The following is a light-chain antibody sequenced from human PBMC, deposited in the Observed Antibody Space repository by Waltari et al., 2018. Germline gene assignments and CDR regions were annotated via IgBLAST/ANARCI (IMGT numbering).Light chain of an antibody. J-gene: IGKJ2*01. CDR2: GAS. CDR1: QSVSNN. V-gene: IGKV3-15*01. CDR3: QQYNNWPLT. Sequence: EIVMTQSPATLSVSPGERATLSCRASQSVSNNLAWYQQQPGQAPRLLIYGASTRATGRPVRFSGSGSGTEFTLTISSLQSEDVAVYYWQQYNNWPLTFGQGTKLEIK.